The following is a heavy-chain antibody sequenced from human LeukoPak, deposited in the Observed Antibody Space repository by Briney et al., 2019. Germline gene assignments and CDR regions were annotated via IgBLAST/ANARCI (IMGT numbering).Heavy chain of an antibody. Sequence: GGSLRLSCAASGFTVSSNYMSWVRQAPGKGLEWVSVIYSGGSTYYADSVKGRFTISRDNSKNTLYLQMHSLRAEDTAVYYCARVDYYYYYMDVWGKGTTVTISS. CDR3: ARVDYYYYYMDV. V-gene: IGHV3-53*01. CDR2: IYSGGST. J-gene: IGHJ6*03. CDR1: GFTVSSNY.